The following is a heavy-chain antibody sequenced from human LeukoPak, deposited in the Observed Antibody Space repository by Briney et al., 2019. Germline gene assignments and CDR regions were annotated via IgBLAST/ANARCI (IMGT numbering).Heavy chain of an antibody. V-gene: IGHV3-23*01. J-gene: IGHJ4*02. CDR1: GFTFSSYA. CDR2: ISGSGGST. Sequence: GGSLRLSCAASGFTFSSYAVSWVRQAPGKGLEWVSAISGSGGSTYYADSVKGRFTISRDNSKNTLYLLMNSLRAEDTDVYYCAKDTVLAYSSSFDYWGQGTLVTVSS. D-gene: IGHD6-13*01. CDR3: AKDTVLAYSSSFDY.